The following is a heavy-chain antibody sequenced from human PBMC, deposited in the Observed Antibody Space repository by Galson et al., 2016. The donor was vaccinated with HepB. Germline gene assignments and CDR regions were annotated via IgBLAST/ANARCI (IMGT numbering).Heavy chain of an antibody. CDR1: EFTFSDYY. Sequence: SLRLSCAASEFTFSDYYMIWIRQAPGKGLEWVSFVRSNSTYTNYADSVKGRFTISRDIAENSLYLQVNSLRAEDTGLYYCARASPDSKHKYDYWGQGTLVTVSS. CDR2: VRSNSTYT. J-gene: IGHJ4*02. CDR3: ARASPDSKHKYDY. D-gene: IGHD5-18*01. V-gene: IGHV3-11*05.